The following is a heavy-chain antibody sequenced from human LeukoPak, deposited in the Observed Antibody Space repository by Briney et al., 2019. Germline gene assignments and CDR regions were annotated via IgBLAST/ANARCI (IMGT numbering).Heavy chain of an antibody. CDR2: IKSKTAGGTT. Sequence: GGSLRLSCAASGFTFSNAWMNWVRQAPGKGLEWVGRIKSKTAGGTTDYAAPVKGRFIISRDDSKNTLYLQMNSLKTEDTAVYYCPTDSGNSVFGPDCWAKGPLVTVS. J-gene: IGHJ4*02. V-gene: IGHV3-15*01. CDR1: GFTFSNAW. D-gene: IGHD4-23*01. CDR3: PTDSGNSVFGPDC.